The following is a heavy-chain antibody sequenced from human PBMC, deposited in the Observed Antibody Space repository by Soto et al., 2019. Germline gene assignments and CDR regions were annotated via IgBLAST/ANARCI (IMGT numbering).Heavy chain of an antibody. J-gene: IGHJ4*01. V-gene: IGHV4-39*01. CDR3: ARSTIALHLFLYPFDS. CDR2: SYYDGSI. D-gene: IGHD2-8*01. Sequence: QMQLEESGPGLVKPSETLSLTCTVSGASISSNTYYWAWIRRPPGKGLECIGSSYYDGSIYYNPSFKSRLTISVDMSKNRLSLELSSVIAADAAVYYCARSTIALHLFLYPFDSWGQGTMVTVSS. CDR1: GASISSNTYY.